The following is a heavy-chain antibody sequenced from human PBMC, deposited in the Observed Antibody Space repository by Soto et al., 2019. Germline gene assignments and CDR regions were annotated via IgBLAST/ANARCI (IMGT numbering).Heavy chain of an antibody. CDR1: GFTFSNAW. V-gene: IGHV3-15*01. D-gene: IGHD1-26*01. CDR2: IKTKADGGTA. J-gene: IGHJ4*02. CDR3: TSTLGY. Sequence: EVQLVESGGGLVQPGGSLRLSCAASGFTFSNAWMTWVRQAPGKGLEWVGRIKTKADGGTADYATPVKGRFTISRDDSKNTLYLQMNSLRTEDTAVYYCTSTLGYWGQGTLVTVSS.